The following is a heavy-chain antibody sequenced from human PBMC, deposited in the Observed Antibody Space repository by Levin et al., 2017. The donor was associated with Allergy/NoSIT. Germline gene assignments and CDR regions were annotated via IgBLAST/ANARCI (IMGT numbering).Heavy chain of an antibody. Sequence: HAGGSLRLSCAASGFTFSSYGMHWVRQAPGKGLEWVAVISYDGSNKYYADSVKGRFTISRDNSKNTLYLQMNSLRAEDTAVYYCARVRLGELSFDYWGQGTLVTVSS. CDR2: ISYDGSNK. D-gene: IGHD3-16*02. CDR3: ARVRLGELSFDY. CDR1: GFTFSSYG. J-gene: IGHJ4*02. V-gene: IGHV3-30*03.